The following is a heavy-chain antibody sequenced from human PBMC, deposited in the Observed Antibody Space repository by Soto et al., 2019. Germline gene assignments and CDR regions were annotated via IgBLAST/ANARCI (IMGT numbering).Heavy chain of an antibody. CDR1: GFTFSSYA. V-gene: IGHV3-23*01. CDR3: AKVGGDYAILTGYYTPNYYYYYMDV. Sequence: EVQLLESGGGLVQPGGSLRLSCAASGFTFSSYAMSWVRQAPGKGLEWVSAISGSGGSTYYADSVKGRFTISRDNSKNTLYMQMNSLRAQDTAVYYYAKVGGDYAILTGYYTPNYYYYYMDVWGKGTTVTVSS. D-gene: IGHD3-9*01. J-gene: IGHJ6*03. CDR2: ISGSGGST.